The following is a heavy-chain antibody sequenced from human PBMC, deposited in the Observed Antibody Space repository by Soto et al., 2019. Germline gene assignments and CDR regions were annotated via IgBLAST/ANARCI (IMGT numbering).Heavy chain of an antibody. CDR1: GGSISSSSHH. Sequence: QLQLQESGPGLVKPSETLSLTCTVSGGSISSSSHHWGWIRQPPGKGLEWIGNMYYGGTTYYNPSLQSRVTISIDTSKNQFSLKLSSVSATDTAMYYCARQQYSSSSSVVYWGQGTLVTVSS. CDR2: MYYGGTT. J-gene: IGHJ4*02. D-gene: IGHD6-6*01. CDR3: ARQQYSSSSSVVY. V-gene: IGHV4-39*01.